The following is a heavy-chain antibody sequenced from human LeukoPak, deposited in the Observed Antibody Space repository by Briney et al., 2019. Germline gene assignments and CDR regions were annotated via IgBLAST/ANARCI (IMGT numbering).Heavy chain of an antibody. J-gene: IGHJ5*02. CDR3: ARYIGAAGSQWFDP. CDR2: IYFSGST. D-gene: IGHD6-13*01. Sequence: PSETLSLTCTVSGGSINSYYWSWIRQPPGKGLEWIGYIYFSGSTNYNPSLKSRVTISVDTSKNQFSLKLSSVTAADTAVYYCARYIGAAGSQWFDPWGQGTLVTVSS. V-gene: IGHV4-59*01. CDR1: GGSINSYY.